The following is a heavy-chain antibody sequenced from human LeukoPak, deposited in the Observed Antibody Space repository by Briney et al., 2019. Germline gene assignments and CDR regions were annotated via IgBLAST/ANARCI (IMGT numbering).Heavy chain of an antibody. CDR1: GYTFGSYG. J-gene: IGHJ4*02. CDR3: ARDGGYCNY. V-gene: IGHV1-18*01. CDR2: ISPYNGNT. Sequence: GASVKVSGNASGYTFGSYGFSRVRQAPGQGLEWMGWISPYNGNTNYAQRFQGRVTMTTDTSTSTAYMELRSLRFDDTAVYYCARDGGYCNYWGRGTLVTVSS.